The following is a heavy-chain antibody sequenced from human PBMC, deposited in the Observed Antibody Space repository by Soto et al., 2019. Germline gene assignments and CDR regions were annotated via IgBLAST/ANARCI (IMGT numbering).Heavy chain of an antibody. CDR2: IIPIFGTA. V-gene: IGHV1-69*12. Sequence: QVQLVQSGAEVKKPGSSVKVSCKASGGTFSSYAISWVRQAPGQGLEWMGGIIPIFGTANYAQKFQGRVTITADESTSTADLELSSLRSEDTAVYYCARGVAAAGTSWFDPWGQGTLVTVSS. CDR1: GGTFSSYA. D-gene: IGHD6-13*01. J-gene: IGHJ5*02. CDR3: ARGVAAAGTSWFDP.